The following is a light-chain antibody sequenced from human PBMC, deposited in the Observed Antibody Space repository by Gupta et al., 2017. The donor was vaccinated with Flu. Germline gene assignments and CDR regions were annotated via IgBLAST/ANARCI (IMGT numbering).Light chain of an antibody. V-gene: IGKV3-15*01. Sequence: DTMMTQSPATLSVSLGERATLSCRASQSVSSNLAWYQQKPGQAPRLLIYGASTRATGIPARFSSSGSGTEFTLTISSLQSEDFAIYYCHQYNNWPRTFGQGTKVEIK. CDR2: GAS. CDR3: HQYNNWPRT. CDR1: QSVSSN. J-gene: IGKJ1*01.